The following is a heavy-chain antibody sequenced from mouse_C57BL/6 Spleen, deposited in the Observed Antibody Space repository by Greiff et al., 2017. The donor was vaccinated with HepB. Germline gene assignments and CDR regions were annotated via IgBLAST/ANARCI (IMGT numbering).Heavy chain of an antibody. J-gene: IGHJ3*01. Sequence: VQLKESGPELVKPGASVKIPCKASGYTFTDYNMDWVKQSHGKSLEWIGDINPNNGGTIYNQKFKGKATLTVDKSSSTAYMELRSLTSEDTAVYYCARPHYYGSGGFAYWGQGTLVTVSA. V-gene: IGHV1-18*01. D-gene: IGHD1-1*01. CDR3: ARPHYYGSGGFAY. CDR2: INPNNGGT. CDR1: GYTFTDYN.